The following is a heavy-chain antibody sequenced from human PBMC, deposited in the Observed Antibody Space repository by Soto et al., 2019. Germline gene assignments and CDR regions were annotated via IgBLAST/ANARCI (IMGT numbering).Heavy chain of an antibody. CDR1: GFTFSSYA. CDR3: ARDPDILTGYDYYGMDV. D-gene: IGHD3-9*01. Sequence: GGSLRLSCAASGFTFSSYAMHWVRQAPGKGLEWVAVISYDGSNKYYADSVKGRFTISRDNSKNTLYLQMNGLRAEDTAVYYCARDPDILTGYDYYGMDVWGQGTTVTVSS. CDR2: ISYDGSNK. V-gene: IGHV3-30-3*01. J-gene: IGHJ6*02.